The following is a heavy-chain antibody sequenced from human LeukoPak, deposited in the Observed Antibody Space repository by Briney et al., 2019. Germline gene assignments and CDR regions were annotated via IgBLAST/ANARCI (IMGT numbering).Heavy chain of an antibody. V-gene: IGHV4-39*01. CDR2: IFYSGSY. CDR3: ARLPSPLFGVAMNYAFDI. J-gene: IGHJ3*02. CDR1: GGSISSSSYY. D-gene: IGHD2-8*01. Sequence: SETLSLTRTVSGGSISSSSYYWGWIRQPPGEGLEWIGCIFYSGSYYYNPSLKSRVTISVDTSKNQFSLKLSSVTAADTAVYYCARLPSPLFGVAMNYAFDIWGQGTMVTVSS.